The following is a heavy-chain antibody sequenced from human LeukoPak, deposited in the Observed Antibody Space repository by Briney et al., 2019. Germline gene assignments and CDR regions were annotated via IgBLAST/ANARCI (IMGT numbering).Heavy chain of an antibody. CDR2: IKQEGSEK. V-gene: IGHV3-7*04. CDR1: GFTFSSYW. D-gene: IGHD6-13*01. CDR3: ARGAYSSIY. J-gene: IGHJ4*02. Sequence: GGSLRLSCAASGFTFSSYWMTWVRQAPGKVLQWVANIKQEGSEKNYVDSVKGRFTISRDNAENTVSLQMNSLRAEDTAVYYCARGAYSSIYWGQGTLVTVSS.